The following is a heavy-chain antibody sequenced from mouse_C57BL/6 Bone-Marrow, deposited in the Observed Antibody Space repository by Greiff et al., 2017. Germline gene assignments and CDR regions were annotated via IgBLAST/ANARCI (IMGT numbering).Heavy chain of an antibody. CDR3: ARENYSNLYYFDY. CDR1: GFTFSSYA. D-gene: IGHD2-5*01. CDR2: ISDGGSYT. Sequence: EVQGVESGGGLVKPGGSLKLSCAASGFTFSSYAMSWVRQTPETRLEWVATISDGGSYTYYPDNVKGRFTISRDNAKNNLYLQMSHLKSEDTAMYYCARENYSNLYYFDYWSQGTTLKVSS. J-gene: IGHJ2*01. V-gene: IGHV5-4*01.